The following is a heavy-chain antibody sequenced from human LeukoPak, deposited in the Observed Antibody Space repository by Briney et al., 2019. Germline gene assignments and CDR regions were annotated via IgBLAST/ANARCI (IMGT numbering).Heavy chain of an antibody. V-gene: IGHV3-23*01. CDR3: ARDERSIQFNY. J-gene: IGHJ4*02. D-gene: IGHD2-21*01. CDR1: GFTFSSYA. CDR2: IVGSGVTT. Sequence: GGSLRLSCAASGFTFSSYAMSWVRQAPGKGLEWVSGIVGSGVTTYYADSVKGRFTISRDNSESTLYLQLNSLRAEDTAIYYCARDERSIQFNYWGQGTLVTVSS.